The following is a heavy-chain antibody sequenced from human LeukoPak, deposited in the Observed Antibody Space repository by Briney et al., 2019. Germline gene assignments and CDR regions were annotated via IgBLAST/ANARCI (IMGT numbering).Heavy chain of an antibody. D-gene: IGHD2-21*01. CDR2: ISYDGYDK. J-gene: IGHJ4*02. V-gene: IGHV3-30-3*01. Sequence: GGSLRLSCGGSGFSFGSDWMHWVRQTPGKGLEWVTLISYDGYDKSYADSVRGRFTISRDNSKNTLYLHMDSLRSEDTAVYYCARDFFPVVDSTWYEIGYWGQGTLVIVSS. CDR3: ARDFFPVVDSTWYEIGY. CDR1: GFSFGSDW.